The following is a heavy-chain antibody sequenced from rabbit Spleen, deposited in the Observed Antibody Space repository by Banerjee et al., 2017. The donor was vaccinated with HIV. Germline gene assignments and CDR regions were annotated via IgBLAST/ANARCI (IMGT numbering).Heavy chain of an antibody. CDR3: ARDLDGVIGWNFGW. CDR1: GLDFSSSYW. Sequence: QEQLVESGGGLVKPEGSLTLTCMSSGLDFSSSYWICWVRQSPGKGLEWIGYIEPVFGVTYYASWVNGRFTISKTSSTTVTLQMTSLTAADTATYFCARDLDGVIGWNFGWWGPGTLVTVS. CDR2: IEPVFGVT. V-gene: IGHV1S45*01. D-gene: IGHD4-1*01. J-gene: IGHJ6*01.